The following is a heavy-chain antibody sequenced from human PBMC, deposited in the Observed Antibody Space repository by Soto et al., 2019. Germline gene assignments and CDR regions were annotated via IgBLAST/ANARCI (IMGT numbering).Heavy chain of an antibody. V-gene: IGHV6-1*01. CDR2: TYYRSKWYN. J-gene: IGHJ4*02. CDR1: GDSVSSNSAA. Sequence: SQTLSLTCAISGDSVSSNSAAWNWIRQSPSRGLEWLGRTYYRSKWYNDYAVSVKSRITINPDTSKNQFSLQLNSVTPEDTAVYYCARDRVTIWSSGEDYLDYWGQGTLVTVSS. CDR3: ARDRVTIWSSGEDYLDY. D-gene: IGHD3-10*01.